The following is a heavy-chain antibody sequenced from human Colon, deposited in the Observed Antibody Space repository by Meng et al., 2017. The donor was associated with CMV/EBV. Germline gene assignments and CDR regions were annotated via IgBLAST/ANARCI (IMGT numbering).Heavy chain of an antibody. Sequence: GESLKISCAASGFTFSSYSMNWVRQAPGKGLEWVSSISSSSSYIYYADSVKGRFTISRDNAKNSLYLQMNSLRAEDTAVYYCARDTTSGSYIHHYGMDVWGLGTTVTVSS. CDR1: GFTFSSYS. CDR2: ISSSSSYI. D-gene: IGHD1-26*01. J-gene: IGHJ6*02. V-gene: IGHV3-21*01. CDR3: ARDTTSGSYIHHYGMDV.